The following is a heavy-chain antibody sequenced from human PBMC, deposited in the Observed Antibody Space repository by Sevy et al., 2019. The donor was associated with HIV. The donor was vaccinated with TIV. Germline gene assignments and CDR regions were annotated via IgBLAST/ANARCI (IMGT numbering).Heavy chain of an antibody. V-gene: IGHV4-31*03. CDR1: GGSISSGGYY. CDR3: ARSPDFMVRGVAAFDI. CDR2: IYYSGST. J-gene: IGHJ3*02. D-gene: IGHD3-10*01. Sequence: SETLSLTCTVSGGSISSGGYYWSWIRQRPGKGLEWIGYIYYSGSTYYNPSLKSRVTISVDTSKNQFSLKLSSVTAADTAVYYCARSPDFMVRGVAAFDIWGQGTMVTVSS.